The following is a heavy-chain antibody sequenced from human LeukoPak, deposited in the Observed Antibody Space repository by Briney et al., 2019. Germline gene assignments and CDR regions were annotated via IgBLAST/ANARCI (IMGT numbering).Heavy chain of an antibody. CDR1: GGSISSYY. V-gene: IGHV4-59*08. CDR3: ARHAAFAEYQSHLTHFDY. Sequence: SETLSLTCTVSGGSISSYYWSWIPQPPGKRLEWIGYIYHSGSTTYNSSLKSRVTISVDTSKNQFSLKLSSVTAADTAVYYCARHAAFAEYQSHLTHFDYWGQGTLVTVSS. CDR2: IYHSGST. J-gene: IGHJ4*02. D-gene: IGHD2-2*01.